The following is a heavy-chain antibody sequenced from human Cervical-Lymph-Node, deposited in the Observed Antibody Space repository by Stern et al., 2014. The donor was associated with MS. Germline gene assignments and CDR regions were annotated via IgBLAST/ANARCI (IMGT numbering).Heavy chain of an antibody. CDR1: GYTFTSYG. V-gene: IGHV1-18*04. Sequence: QVQLVQSGAEVKKPGASVKVSCKASGYTFTSYGISWVRQAPGQGLEWMGWINACNWNTNDAQKVQGRVTMATDTSTMKAYMELRSLRADDTAVYYCARSSVGAGRFFGYWGQGTLVTVSS. CDR3: ARSSVGAGRFFGY. D-gene: IGHD1-26*01. J-gene: IGHJ4*02. CDR2: INACNWNT.